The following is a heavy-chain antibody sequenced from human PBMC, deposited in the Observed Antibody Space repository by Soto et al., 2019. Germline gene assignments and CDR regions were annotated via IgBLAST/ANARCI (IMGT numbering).Heavy chain of an antibody. Sequence: EVQLVESGGGLVQPGGSLRLSCAASGFTFSSYWMHWVRQAPGKGLVWVSRINSDGSSTSYADSVKGRFTISRDNAKNTLYLKMNSLRAGDTAVYYCARDSDILTGYYLWEDAFDIWGQGTMVTVSS. D-gene: IGHD3-9*01. CDR1: GFTFSSYW. CDR2: INSDGSST. V-gene: IGHV3-74*01. J-gene: IGHJ3*02. CDR3: ARDSDILTGYYLWEDAFDI.